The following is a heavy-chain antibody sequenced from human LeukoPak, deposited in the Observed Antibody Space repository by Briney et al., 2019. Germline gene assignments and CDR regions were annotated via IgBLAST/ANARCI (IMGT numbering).Heavy chain of an antibody. Sequence: GGSLRLSCAASGFTFSGYDMSWVRQGPGKGLEWVSSISSSSSYIYYADSVKGRFTISRDNAKNSLYLQMNSLRAEDTAVYYCASGMYYYDSSGYYPGTFDYWGQGTLVTVSS. CDR1: GFTFSGYD. CDR2: ISSSSSYI. D-gene: IGHD3-22*01. CDR3: ASGMYYYDSSGYYPGTFDY. J-gene: IGHJ4*02. V-gene: IGHV3-21*01.